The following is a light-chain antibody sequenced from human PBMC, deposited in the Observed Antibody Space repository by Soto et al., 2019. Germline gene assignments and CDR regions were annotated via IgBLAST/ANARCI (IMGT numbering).Light chain of an antibody. CDR3: CSYAGSRHVV. CDR2: EGS. V-gene: IGLV2-23*01. Sequence: QSALTQPASVSGSPGQSITISCTGTSSDVGSYNLVSWYQQHPGKAPKLMIYEGSKRPSGVSNRFSGSKSGNTASLTISGLQAEDEADYYCCSYAGSRHVVFGGGTKRTV. J-gene: IGLJ2*01. CDR1: SSDVGSYNL.